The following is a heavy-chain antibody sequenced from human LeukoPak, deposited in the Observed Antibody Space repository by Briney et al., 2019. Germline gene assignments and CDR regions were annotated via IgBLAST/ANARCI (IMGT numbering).Heavy chain of an antibody. CDR2: ISGSGGST. CDR1: GFTFSSYA. CDR3: AKDLQMYYYDSSGYPNAGY. J-gene: IGHJ4*02. V-gene: IGHV3-23*01. Sequence: GGSLRLSCAASGFTFSSYAMSWVRQAPGKGREWVSAISGSGGSTYYADSVKGRFTISRDNSKNTLYLRMNSLRAEDTAVYYCAKDLQMYYYDSSGYPNAGYWGQGTLVTVSS. D-gene: IGHD3-22*01.